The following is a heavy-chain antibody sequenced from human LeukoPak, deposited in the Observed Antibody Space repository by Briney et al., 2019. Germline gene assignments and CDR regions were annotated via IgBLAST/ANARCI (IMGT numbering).Heavy chain of an antibody. D-gene: IGHD3-10*01. CDR1: GFTFSGYW. CDR3: ARGGSGSYVQPGDY. J-gene: IGHJ4*02. Sequence: GGSLRLSCAASGFTFSGYWMHWVRHAPGKGLVWVSRINGDGSSTTYADSVKGRFTISRDNAKNTLYLQMNSLRAEDTAVYYCARGGSGSYVQPGDYWGQGTLVTVSS. CDR2: INGDGSST. V-gene: IGHV3-74*01.